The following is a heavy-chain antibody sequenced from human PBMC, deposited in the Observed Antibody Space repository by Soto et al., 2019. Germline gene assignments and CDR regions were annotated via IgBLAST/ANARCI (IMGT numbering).Heavy chain of an antibody. D-gene: IGHD5-12*01. CDR1: GASISYGGYS. Sequence: SETLSLTCTVSGASISYGGYSWSWIRQSPGKGLEWIGYISHLESTYFHPSFKSRLTMSIDRTRNQFSLKLSSVTAADMAVYYCARGGGYDSFDYWGQGVLVTVS. J-gene: IGHJ4*02. V-gene: IGHV4-30-2*06. CDR3: ARGGGYDSFDY. CDR2: ISHLEST.